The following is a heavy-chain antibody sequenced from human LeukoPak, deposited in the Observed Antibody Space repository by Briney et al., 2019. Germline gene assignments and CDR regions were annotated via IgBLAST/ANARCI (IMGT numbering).Heavy chain of an antibody. CDR1: GGSISSSSYY. V-gene: IGHV4-39*01. CDR2: IYYSGST. Sequence: PSETLSLTCTVSGGSISSSSYYWGWIRQPPGKGLEWIGSIYYSGSTYYNSSLKSRVTISVDTSKNQFSLKLSSVTAADTAVYYCARGTPSGGSDYWGQGTLVTVSS. CDR3: ARGTPSGGSDY. J-gene: IGHJ4*02. D-gene: IGHD1-26*01.